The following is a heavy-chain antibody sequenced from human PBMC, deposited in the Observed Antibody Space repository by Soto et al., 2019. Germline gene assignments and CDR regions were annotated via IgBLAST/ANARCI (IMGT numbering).Heavy chain of an antibody. CDR2: INHSGST. Sequence: QVQLQQWGAGLLKPSETLSLTCAVYGGSFSGYYWNWIRQPPGKGLEWIGEINHSGSTNYNPSLKSRVTFSVDTSKHQFSLKLGSVTAADSAVYYCAGGWGRIFDYWGQGTLVTVSS. V-gene: IGHV4-34*01. CDR3: AGGWGRIFDY. D-gene: IGHD7-27*01. J-gene: IGHJ4*02. CDR1: GGSFSGYY.